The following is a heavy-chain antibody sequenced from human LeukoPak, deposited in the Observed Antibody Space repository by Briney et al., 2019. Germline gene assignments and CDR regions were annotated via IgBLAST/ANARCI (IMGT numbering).Heavy chain of an antibody. CDR1: GFTFSSYS. CDR2: ISSSSSYL. Sequence: GGSLRLSCAASGFTFSSYSMNWVRQAPGKGLEWVSSISSSSSYLYYADSVKGRFTISRDNAKNSLYLQMNSLRAEDTAVYYCARDRYSGSYSDAFDIWGQGTMVTVSS. CDR3: ARDRYSGSYSDAFDI. V-gene: IGHV3-21*01. D-gene: IGHD1-26*01. J-gene: IGHJ3*02.